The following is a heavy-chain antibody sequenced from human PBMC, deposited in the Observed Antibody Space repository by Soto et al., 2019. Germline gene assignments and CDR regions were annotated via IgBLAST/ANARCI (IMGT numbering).Heavy chain of an antibody. CDR3: ARGPGGPDGPGDY. Sequence: SVKVSCKASGGTLSSYTISWVRQAPGQGLEWMGRIIPILGIANYAQKFQGRVTITADKSTSTAYMELSSLRSEDTAVYYCARGPGGPDGPGDYWAQGTLVTVSS. CDR1: GGTLSSYT. CDR2: IIPILGIA. V-gene: IGHV1-69*02. D-gene: IGHD6-25*01. J-gene: IGHJ4*02.